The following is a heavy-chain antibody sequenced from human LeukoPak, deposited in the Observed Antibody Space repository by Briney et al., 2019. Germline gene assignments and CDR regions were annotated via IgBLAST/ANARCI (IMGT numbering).Heavy chain of an antibody. D-gene: IGHD3-10*01. CDR3: ARESNRVRGVIRYFDY. V-gene: IGHV4-61*02. CDR2: IYTSGST. J-gene: IGHJ4*02. CDR1: GGSISSGSYY. Sequence: SQTLSLTCTVSGGSISSGSYYWSWIRQPAGKGLEWIARIYTSGSTNYNPSLKSRVTISVDTSKNQFSLKLSSVPAADTAVYYCARESNRVRGVIRYFDYWGQGTLVTVSS.